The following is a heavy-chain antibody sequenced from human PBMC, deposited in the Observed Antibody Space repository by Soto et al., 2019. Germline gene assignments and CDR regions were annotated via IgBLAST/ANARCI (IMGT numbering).Heavy chain of an antibody. CDR1: GSPFTNYW. Sequence: PGDAPKPPLTGSGSPFTNYWHAWVHPASGKGLEWMGIIYPGDSDTSYCTSFQGQVNISADKSISTAYLQWNNLKASDTAIYYCSRLILGATETFDIWGQGTLVTVS. CDR2: IYPGDSDT. V-gene: IGHV5-51*07. CDR3: SRLILGATETFDI. D-gene: IGHD1-26*01. J-gene: IGHJ3*02.